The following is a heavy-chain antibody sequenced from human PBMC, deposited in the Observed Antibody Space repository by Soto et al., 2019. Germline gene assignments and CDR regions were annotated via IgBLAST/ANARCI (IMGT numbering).Heavy chain of an antibody. V-gene: IGHV1-3*01. CDR2: INAGNGNT. CDR1: GYTFTSYA. Sequence: SVKVSCKASGYTFTSYAMHWVRQAPGQRLEWMGWINAGNGNTKYSQKFQGRVTITRDTSASTAYMELSSLRSEDTAVYYCAKSATVPAAIAYWGQGTLVTVSS. D-gene: IGHD2-2*02. CDR3: AKSATVPAAIAY. J-gene: IGHJ4*02.